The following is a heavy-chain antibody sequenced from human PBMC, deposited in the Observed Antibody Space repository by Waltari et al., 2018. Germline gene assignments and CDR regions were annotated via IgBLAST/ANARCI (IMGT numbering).Heavy chain of an antibody. Sequence: EVQLVESGGGLLQPGGSLRLSCAASGFTFSSSWIHWVRQPPGKGLVWVSRINPEGITTNYADSVRGRFTISRHNAQNTVYLERNSLRAEDTAVYFCTRGGNYYFDYWGRGTLVTVSS. CDR1: GFTFSSSW. D-gene: IGHD5-12*01. CDR2: INPEGITT. J-gene: IGHJ4*02. CDR3: TRGGNYYFDY. V-gene: IGHV3-74*01.